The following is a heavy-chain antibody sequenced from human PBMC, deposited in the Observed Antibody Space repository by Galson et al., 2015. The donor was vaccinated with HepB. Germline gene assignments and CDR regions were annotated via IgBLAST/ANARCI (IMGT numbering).Heavy chain of an antibody. V-gene: IGHV3-7*01. D-gene: IGHD1-26*01. CDR3: LKSGPSRQWGS. CDR1: GFTFSSFW. Sequence: SLRLSCAASGFTFSSFWMSWVRQAPVKGLEWVASIKGDESEKHYVDSVRGRFTASRDNGENLVFLQMNSLRTDDTAVYYCLKSGPSRQWGSWGQGTLVTVSS. CDR2: IKGDESEK. J-gene: IGHJ5*02.